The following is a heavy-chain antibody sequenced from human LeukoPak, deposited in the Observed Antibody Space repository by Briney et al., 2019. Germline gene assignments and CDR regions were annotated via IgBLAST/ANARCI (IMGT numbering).Heavy chain of an antibody. J-gene: IGHJ6*03. CDR3: AKDLYCSSTRCYMDV. CDR2: ISGSGGYT. CDR1: GFTFSNYA. D-gene: IGHD2-2*01. V-gene: IGHV3-23*01. Sequence: GGSLRLSCAASGFTFSNYAMSWVRQAPGKGLEWVSGISGSGGYTYYADPVKGRFTISRDNSNNTPYLQMNSLRAEDTAVYYCAKDLYCSSTRCYMDVWGKGTTVTVSS.